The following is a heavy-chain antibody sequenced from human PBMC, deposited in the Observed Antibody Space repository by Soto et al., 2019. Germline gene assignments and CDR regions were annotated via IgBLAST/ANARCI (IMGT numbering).Heavy chain of an antibody. Sequence: EVQLLESGGGLVQPGGSLRLSCAASGFTFNTYARSWVRQAPGKGLEWVSSISRSGRSTYYADSVKGRVTISRDNSESTLYLQMNRLRIEDTAVYYCTKERGMGDTECFHHWGQGVLVIVSS. CDR2: ISRSGRST. J-gene: IGHJ1*01. V-gene: IGHV3-23*01. D-gene: IGHD3-16*01. CDR3: TKERGMGDTECFHH. CDR1: GFTFNTYA.